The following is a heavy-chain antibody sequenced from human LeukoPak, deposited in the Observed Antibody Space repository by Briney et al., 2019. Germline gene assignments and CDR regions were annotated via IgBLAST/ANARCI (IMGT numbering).Heavy chain of an antibody. CDR1: GFTFSSYA. CDR3: ATPPARSSGSCYRQYYFDY. V-gene: IGHV3-23*01. Sequence: GGSLRLSCAASGFTFSSYAMSWVRQAPGKGLEWVSAISGSGGSTYYADSVKGRFTISRDNSKNTLYLQMNSLRAEDTAVYYCATPPARSSGSCYRQYYFDYWGQGTLVTVSS. CDR2: ISGSGGST. J-gene: IGHJ4*02. D-gene: IGHD2-15*01.